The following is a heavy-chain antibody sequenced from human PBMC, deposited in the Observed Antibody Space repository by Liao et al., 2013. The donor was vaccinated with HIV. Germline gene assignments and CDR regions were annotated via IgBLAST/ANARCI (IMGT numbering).Heavy chain of an antibody. CDR1: GGSFSGYY. CDR3: ARDLIAARTPGWFDP. V-gene: IGHV4-34*01. CDR2: INHSGST. Sequence: QVQLQQWGAGLLKPSETLSLTCAVYGGSFSGYYWSWIRQPPGKGLEWIGEINHSGSTYYNPSLKSRVTISVDTSKNQFSLKLSSVTAADTAVYYCARDLIAARTPGWFDPGAREPWSPSPQ. J-gene: IGHJ5*02. D-gene: IGHD6-6*01.